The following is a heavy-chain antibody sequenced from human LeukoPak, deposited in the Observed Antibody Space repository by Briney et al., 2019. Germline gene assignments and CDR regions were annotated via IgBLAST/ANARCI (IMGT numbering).Heavy chain of an antibody. Sequence: PSETLSFTCTVSAGSISSSYWSWIRQPPGKGLEWIGYIHYSGSTYYNPSLKSRVTISVDTSKKQFSLNLSSVTAADTAVYYCARVGVAAKSSRYFDYWGQGTLVTVSS. CDR1: AGSISSSY. CDR3: ARVGVAAKSSRYFDY. CDR2: IHYSGST. V-gene: IGHV4-59*06. D-gene: IGHD2-15*01. J-gene: IGHJ4*02.